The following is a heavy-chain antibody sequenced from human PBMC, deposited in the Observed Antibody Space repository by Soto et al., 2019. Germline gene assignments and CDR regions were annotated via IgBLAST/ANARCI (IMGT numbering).Heavy chain of an antibody. CDR3: ARRTPITSGPFDY. CDR2: ISSSASAT. Sequence: GGSLRLSCAASGFTFSDHYMSWIRQAPGKGLEWVSYISSSASATYYAESVEGRFTISRDNANNSLYLQMNSLRPEDTAVYYCARRTPITSGPFDYWAQGILVTVSS. V-gene: IGHV3-11*01. CDR1: GFTFSDHY. J-gene: IGHJ4*02. D-gene: IGHD6-19*01.